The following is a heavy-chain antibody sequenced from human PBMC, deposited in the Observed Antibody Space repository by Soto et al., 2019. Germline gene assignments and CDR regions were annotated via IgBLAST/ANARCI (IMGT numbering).Heavy chain of an antibody. D-gene: IGHD1-26*01. Sequence: EVQLVESGGGLVQPGRSLRLSCAASGFTFDDYAMHWVRQAPGKGLEWVSGVSWNSGSIGYADSVKGRFTISRDNAKNSLYLQMNSLRAEDTALYYCAKDQERGSSLSNDDAFDIWGQGTMVTVSS. J-gene: IGHJ3*02. CDR3: AKDQERGSSLSNDDAFDI. CDR1: GFTFDDYA. CDR2: VSWNSGSI. V-gene: IGHV3-9*01.